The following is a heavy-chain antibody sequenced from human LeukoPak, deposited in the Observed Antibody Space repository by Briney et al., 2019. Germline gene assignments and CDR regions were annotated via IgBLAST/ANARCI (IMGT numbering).Heavy chain of an antibody. Sequence: GGSLRLSCAASGFTFSTYSMNWVRQAPGKGLEWVSSISSNSNYIYYAGSVKGRFTISRDNAKNSLSLQMNSLRAEDTAVYYCARDSGDYPDSYFAYWGQGTLVTVSS. CDR1: GFTFSTYS. V-gene: IGHV3-21*01. J-gene: IGHJ4*02. D-gene: IGHD4-17*01. CDR2: ISSNSNYI. CDR3: ARDSGDYPDSYFAY.